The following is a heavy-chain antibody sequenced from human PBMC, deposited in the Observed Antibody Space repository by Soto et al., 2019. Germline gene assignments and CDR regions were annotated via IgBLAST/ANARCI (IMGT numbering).Heavy chain of an antibody. CDR3: ARGVKILKGSYRPSRAFDI. V-gene: IGHV4-31*03. CDR2: IYYSGST. D-gene: IGHD3-16*02. CDR1: GGSISSGGYY. J-gene: IGHJ3*02. Sequence: PSETLSLTCTVSGGSISSGGYYWSWIRQHPGKGLEWIGYIYYSGSTYYNPSLKSRVTISVDTSKNQFSLKLSSVTAADTAVYYCARGVKILKGSYRPSRAFDIWGQGTMVTVSS.